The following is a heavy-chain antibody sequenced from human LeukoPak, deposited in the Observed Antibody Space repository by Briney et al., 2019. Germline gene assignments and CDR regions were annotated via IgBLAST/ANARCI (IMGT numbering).Heavy chain of an antibody. CDR2: ISGSGGST. CDR1: GFTFSSYA. V-gene: IGHV3-23*01. Sequence: SGGSLRLSCAASGFTFSSYAMSWVRQAPGKGLEWVSAISGSGGSTYYADSVKGRFTISRDNSKNTLYLQMNSLRAEDTAVYYCAKFCYDYVWGSYRFPGPPDYWGQGTLVTVSS. CDR3: AKFCYDYVWGSYRFPGPPDY. J-gene: IGHJ4*02. D-gene: IGHD3-16*02.